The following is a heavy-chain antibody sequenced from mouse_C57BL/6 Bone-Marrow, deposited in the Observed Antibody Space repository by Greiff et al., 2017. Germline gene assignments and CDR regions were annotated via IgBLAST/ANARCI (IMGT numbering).Heavy chain of an antibody. J-gene: IGHJ3*01. Sequence: VQLVESGPGLVAPSQSLSITCTVSGFTFTSYGVDWVRQSPGKGLEWLGVIWGVGSTNYNSALKSRLSISKDYSKCQVFLTMNSLQTDDTAMYYCASSLFAYWGQGTLVTVSA. V-gene: IGHV2-6*01. CDR3: ASSLFAY. CDR2: IWGVGST. CDR1: GFTFTSYG.